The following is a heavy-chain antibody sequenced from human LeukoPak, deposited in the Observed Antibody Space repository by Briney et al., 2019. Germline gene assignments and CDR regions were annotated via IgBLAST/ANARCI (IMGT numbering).Heavy chain of an antibody. J-gene: IGHJ6*02. V-gene: IGHV4-31*03. CDR1: GGSISSGGYY. Sequence: SETLFLTCTVSGGSISSGGYYWSWIRQHPGKGLEWIGYIYYSGSTYYNPSLKSRVTISVDTSKNQFSLKLSSVTAADTAVYYCARAPLRFLEWTMDVWGQGTTVTVSS. D-gene: IGHD3-3*01. CDR3: ARAPLRFLEWTMDV. CDR2: IYYSGST.